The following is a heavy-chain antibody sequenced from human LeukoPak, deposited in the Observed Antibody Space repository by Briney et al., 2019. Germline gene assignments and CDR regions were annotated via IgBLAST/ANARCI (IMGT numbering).Heavy chain of an antibody. CDR3: ARTSKVTSVMDI. J-gene: IGHJ3*02. D-gene: IGHD3-16*01. CDR2: VDTAGNT. Sequence: GGSLRLSCAASGFTFSSYDMHWVRQATGKGLEWVSAVDTAGNTFYPGSVKGRFTISRENAKDSLYLQMNNVRAGDTALYFCARTSKVTSVMDIWGQGTMVTVSS. CDR1: GFTFSSYD. V-gene: IGHV3-13*04.